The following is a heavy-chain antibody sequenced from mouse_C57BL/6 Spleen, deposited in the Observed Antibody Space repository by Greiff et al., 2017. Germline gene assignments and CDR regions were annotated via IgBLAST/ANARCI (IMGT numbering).Heavy chain of an antibody. CDR3: ARRGLTGLDY. J-gene: IGHJ2*01. Sequence: QVQLKQPGAELVKPGASVKLSCKASGYTFTSYWMHWVKQRPGQGLEWIGMIHPNSGSTNYNEKFKSKATLTVDKSSSTAYMQLSSLTSEDSAVYYCARRGLTGLDYWGQGTTLTVSS. CDR2: IHPNSGST. V-gene: IGHV1-64*01. D-gene: IGHD4-1*01. CDR1: GYTFTSYW.